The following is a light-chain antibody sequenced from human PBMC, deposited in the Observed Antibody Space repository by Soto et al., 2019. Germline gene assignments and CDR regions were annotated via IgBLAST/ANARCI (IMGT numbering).Light chain of an antibody. CDR2: KAS. V-gene: IGKV1-5*03. CDR1: QSINNW. J-gene: IGKJ1*01. CDR3: KQYESFPRT. Sequence: DIQMTQSPSTLSASVGDRVTITCRDSQSINNWLAWYQQKPGKAPKLFIFKASTLEIEVPSRFCGSRYGTECTLSISSLQTEEFATYFSKQYESFPRTFGQGTKVEMK.